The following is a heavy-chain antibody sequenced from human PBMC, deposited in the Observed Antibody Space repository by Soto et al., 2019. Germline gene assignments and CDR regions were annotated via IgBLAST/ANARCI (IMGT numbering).Heavy chain of an antibody. CDR2: IYYSGST. V-gene: IGHV4-59*01. J-gene: IGHJ4*02. CDR3: AGRASRYYYDSSGYFDY. D-gene: IGHD3-22*01. CDR1: GGSISSYY. Sequence: SETLSLTCTGSGGSISSYYWSWIRQPPGKGLEWIGYIYYSGSTNYNPSLKSRVTISVDTSKNQFSLKLSSVTAAGTAVYYCAGRASRYYYDSSGYFDYWGQGTLVTVSS.